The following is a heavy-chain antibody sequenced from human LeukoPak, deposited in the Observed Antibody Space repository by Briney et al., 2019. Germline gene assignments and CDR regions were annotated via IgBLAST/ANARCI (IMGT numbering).Heavy chain of an antibody. J-gene: IGHJ4*02. D-gene: IGHD5-18*01. Sequence: GASVKVSCKASGYTFTAYYMHWVRQAPGQGLEWMGGIIPIFGTANYAQKFQGRVTITADKSTSTAYMELSSLRSEDTAVYYCAREGYSYGLDYWGQGTLVTVSS. CDR1: GYTFTAYY. CDR3: AREGYSYGLDY. V-gene: IGHV1-69*06. CDR2: IIPIFGTA.